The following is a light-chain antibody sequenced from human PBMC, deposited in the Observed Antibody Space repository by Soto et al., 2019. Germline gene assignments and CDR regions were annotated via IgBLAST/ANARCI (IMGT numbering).Light chain of an antibody. CDR2: DVS. J-gene: IGLJ1*01. CDR1: SSDVGVYNY. V-gene: IGLV2-11*01. Sequence: QSVRTQPRSASVSPGQSVTSSCTGTSSDVGVYNYVSWYQQYPGKAPKIMIYDVSKRPSGVPDRFSGSKSDNTASLTISGLQAEDEADYYCCSYAGSYTFVFGIGTKVTVL. CDR3: CSYAGSYTFV.